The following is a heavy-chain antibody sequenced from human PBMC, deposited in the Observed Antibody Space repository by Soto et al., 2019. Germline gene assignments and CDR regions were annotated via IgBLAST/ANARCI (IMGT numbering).Heavy chain of an antibody. CDR1: LDSISSVVHY. V-gene: IGHV4-31*03. Sequence: PSETLSQSCSVSLDSISSVVHYWTWIRQQPGKGLEWIGYIYYSGSTDYNPSLKSRVTISVDTSKNQFSLKLSSVTAADTAVYYCAKESGGYDSSTRYGLDVWGQGTTVTVSS. CDR2: IYYSGST. D-gene: IGHD6-25*01. CDR3: AKESGGYDSSTRYGLDV. J-gene: IGHJ6*02.